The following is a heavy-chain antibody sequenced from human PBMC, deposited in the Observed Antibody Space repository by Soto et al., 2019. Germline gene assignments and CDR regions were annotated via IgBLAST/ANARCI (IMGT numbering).Heavy chain of an antibody. J-gene: IGHJ4*02. Sequence: QVQLQESGPGLVKPSQTLSLTCTVSGGSISSGGYYWSWIRQHPGKGLEWIGYCYYSGSTYYNPALKSRVTISVDTSKNQCSLKLSSVTAADTAVYYCARAGVDTAMAPDYWGQGTLVTVSS. CDR2: CYYSGST. CDR3: ARAGVDTAMAPDY. V-gene: IGHV4-31*03. CDR1: GGSISSGGYY. D-gene: IGHD5-18*01.